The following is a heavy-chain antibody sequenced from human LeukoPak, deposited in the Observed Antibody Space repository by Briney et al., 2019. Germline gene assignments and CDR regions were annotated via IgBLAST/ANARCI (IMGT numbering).Heavy chain of an antibody. V-gene: IGHV3-53*05. CDR1: GFTVSSNY. CDR2: IYSGGST. D-gene: IGHD6-13*01. Sequence: PGGSLRLSCAASGFTVSSNYMSWVRQAPGKGLEWVSVIYSGGSTYYADSVKGRFTISRDNSKNTLYLQMNSLRAEDTALYYCAKAPSWYRSYFDYWGQGTLVTVSS. CDR3: AKAPSWYRSYFDY. J-gene: IGHJ4*02.